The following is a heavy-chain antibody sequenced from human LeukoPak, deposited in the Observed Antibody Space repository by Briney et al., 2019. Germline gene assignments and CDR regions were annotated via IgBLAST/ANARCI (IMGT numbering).Heavy chain of an antibody. CDR3: ARGRRGGSSLDY. V-gene: IGHV3-23*01. Sequence: PGGSLRLSCAASGFTFSSFAMSWVRQAPGKGLEWVSPISSSGGSTYYADSVKGRFTISRDNSKNTLYLQMNNLRAEDTAVYYCARGRRGGSSLDYWGQGTLVTVSS. CDR1: GFTFSSFA. CDR2: ISSSGGST. D-gene: IGHD6-6*01. J-gene: IGHJ4*02.